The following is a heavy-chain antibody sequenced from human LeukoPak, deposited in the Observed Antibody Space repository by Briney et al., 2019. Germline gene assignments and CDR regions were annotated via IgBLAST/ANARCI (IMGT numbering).Heavy chain of an antibody. Sequence: ASVKVSCTASGGTFSSYAISWVRQAPGQGLEWMGGINPIFGTANYAQKFQGRVTITADESTSTAYMELSSLRSEDTAVYYCSRDGSSGSGDYFDYWGQGTLVTV. V-gene: IGHV1-69*13. CDR2: INPIFGTA. J-gene: IGHJ4*02. D-gene: IGHD1-26*01. CDR3: SRDGSSGSGDYFDY. CDR1: GGTFSSYA.